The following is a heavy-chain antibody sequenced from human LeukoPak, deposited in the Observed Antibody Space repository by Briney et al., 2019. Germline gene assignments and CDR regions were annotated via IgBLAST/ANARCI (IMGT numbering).Heavy chain of an antibody. D-gene: IGHD3-10*01. CDR2: ISGSGGST. CDR1: GFTFSSYA. V-gene: IGHV3-23*01. CDR3: AKDPWHEPSRGDWFDP. J-gene: IGHJ5*02. Sequence: GGSPRLSCAASGFTFSSYAMSWVRQAPGKGLEWVSAISGSGGSTYYADSVKGRFTISRDNSKNTLYLQMNSLRAEDTAVYYCAKDPWHEPSRGDWFDPWGQGTLVTVSS.